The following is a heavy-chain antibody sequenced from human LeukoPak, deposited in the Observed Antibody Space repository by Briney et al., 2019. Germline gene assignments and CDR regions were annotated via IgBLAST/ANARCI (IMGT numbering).Heavy chain of an antibody. CDR2: IYHSGST. Sequence: SETLSLTCTVSGYSISSGYYWGWIRQPPGKGLEWIGSIYHSGSTYYNPSLKSRVTMSVDTSMNQFSLMMSSVTDADTAVYYCTRDSSGYDWFYDYWGQGTLVTVSS. V-gene: IGHV4-38-2*02. CDR1: GYSISSGYY. J-gene: IGHJ4*02. CDR3: TRDSSGYDWFYDY. D-gene: IGHD5-12*01.